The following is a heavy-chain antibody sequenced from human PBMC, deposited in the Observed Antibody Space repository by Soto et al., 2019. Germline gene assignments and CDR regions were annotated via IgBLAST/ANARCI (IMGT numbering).Heavy chain of an antibody. J-gene: IGHJ3*01. CDR2: ISSRSSVI. CDR1: GFTFSSYS. Sequence: EVQLVESGGGLVKSGGSLRLSCVDSGFTFSSYSMNWVRQAPGKGLEWVASISSRSSVIWYADSLKGRFTISRDNAKNSLYLQMNGLRGEDTAVYYCLSGGRGYTRDDVLDVWGQGTMVTVSS. D-gene: IGHD2-2*02. CDR3: LSGGRGYTRDDVLDV. V-gene: IGHV3-21*06.